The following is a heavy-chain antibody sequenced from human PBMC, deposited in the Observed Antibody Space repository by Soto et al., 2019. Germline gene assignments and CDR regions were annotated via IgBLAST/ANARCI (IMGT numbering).Heavy chain of an antibody. D-gene: IGHD6-13*01. CDR2: INSGGNT. V-gene: IGHV3-66*01. CDR3: ARVRAAGGFPSRYYYYCGMDV. Sequence: PGGSLRLSCAASGFGVSNNYMSWVRQAPGKGLEWVSAINSGGNTYYADSVKGRFTISRDNSKNTVYLQMNSVGAEDTAVYYCARVRAAGGFPSRYYYYCGMDVWGQGTTVTVS. CDR1: GFGVSNNY. J-gene: IGHJ6*02.